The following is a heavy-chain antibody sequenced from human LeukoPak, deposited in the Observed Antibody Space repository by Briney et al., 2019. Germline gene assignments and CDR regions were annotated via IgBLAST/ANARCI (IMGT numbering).Heavy chain of an antibody. CDR1: GITLSNYG. Sequence: GGSLRLSCAVSGITLSNYGMSWVRQAPGKGLEWVAGISGSGGSTSYAGSVKGRFTISRDNPRNTLYLQMNSLRAEDTAVYFCAKRGVAIRVILVGFHKEAYYFDSWGQGALVTVSS. V-gene: IGHV3-23*01. D-gene: IGHD3-22*01. J-gene: IGHJ4*02. CDR2: ISGSGGST. CDR3: AKRGVAIRVILVGFHKEAYYFDS.